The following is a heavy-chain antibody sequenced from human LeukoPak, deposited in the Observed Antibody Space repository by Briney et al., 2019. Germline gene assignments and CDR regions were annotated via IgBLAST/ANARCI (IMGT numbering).Heavy chain of an antibody. V-gene: IGHV4-39*07. CDR2: IYYSGST. Sequence: SETLSLTCTVSGGSISGSSYYWGWIRQPPGKGLEWIGSIYYSGSTYYNPSLKSRVTISVDTSKNQFSLKLNSVTAADTAVYYCARASDVGFDYWGQGTLVTVSS. CDR3: ARASDVGFDY. J-gene: IGHJ4*02. CDR1: GGSISGSSYY. D-gene: IGHD1-26*01.